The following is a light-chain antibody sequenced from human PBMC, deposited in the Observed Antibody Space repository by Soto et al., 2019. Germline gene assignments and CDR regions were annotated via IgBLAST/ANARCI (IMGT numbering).Light chain of an antibody. J-gene: IGKJ1*01. Sequence: DIQMTQSPSSLSASVGDRVTILCRASQAIGNDLAWYQQKPGTAPKRLIYSASNLQSGVPSRFSGGGSGTACTLTISSLQPDDFATDYCLHHNGYPPTCGQGTKVEIK. V-gene: IGKV1-17*01. CDR1: QAIGND. CDR3: LHHNGYPPT. CDR2: SAS.